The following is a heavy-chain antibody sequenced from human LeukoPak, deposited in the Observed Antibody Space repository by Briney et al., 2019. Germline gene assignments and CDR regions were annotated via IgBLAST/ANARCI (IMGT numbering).Heavy chain of an antibody. V-gene: IGHV4-59*01. J-gene: IGHJ4*02. D-gene: IGHD1-26*01. Sequence: PSETLSLTCTVSGDSISSYYWSWIRQPPGKGLEWIGYIYYSGTTNYNPSLKSRITISVDTSKKQLSLKLSPVTAADTAMYYCATSTVSSGSYYFDYWGQGTLVTVSS. CDR3: ATSTVSSGSYYFDY. CDR1: GDSISSYY. CDR2: IYYSGTT.